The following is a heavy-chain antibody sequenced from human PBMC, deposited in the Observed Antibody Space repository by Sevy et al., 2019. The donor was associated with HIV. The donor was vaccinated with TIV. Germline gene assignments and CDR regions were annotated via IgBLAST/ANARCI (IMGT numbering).Heavy chain of an antibody. Sequence: GGSLRLSCAASGFTFSSYAMSWVRQAPGKGLEWVSAISGSGGSTYYADSVKGRFTISRDNSKNTLYLQMNSLRAEDTAVYYSAKPTVGYGDYLDAFDIWGQGTMVTVSS. J-gene: IGHJ3*02. V-gene: IGHV3-23*01. D-gene: IGHD4-17*01. CDR3: AKPTVGYGDYLDAFDI. CDR1: GFTFSSYA. CDR2: ISGSGGST.